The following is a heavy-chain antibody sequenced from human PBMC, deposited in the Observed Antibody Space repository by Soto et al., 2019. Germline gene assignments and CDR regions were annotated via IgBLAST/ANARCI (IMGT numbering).Heavy chain of an antibody. CDR2: TYYRSKWYN. V-gene: IGHV6-1*01. Sequence: SQTLSLTCAISGDSVSSNSAAWNWIRQSPSRVLEWLGRTYYRSKWYNDYAVSVKSRITINPDTSKNQFSLQLNSVTPEDTAVYYCASAYCSGGSCWAWSNWFDPWGQGTLVTVTS. CDR1: GDSVSSNSAA. D-gene: IGHD2-15*01. J-gene: IGHJ5*02. CDR3: ASAYCSGGSCWAWSNWFDP.